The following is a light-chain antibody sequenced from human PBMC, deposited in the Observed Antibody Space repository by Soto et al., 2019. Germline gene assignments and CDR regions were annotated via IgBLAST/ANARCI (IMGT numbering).Light chain of an antibody. CDR3: TSYTRSSSCV. V-gene: IGLV2-14*01. Sequence: QSALTQPPSVSGSPGQSITISCTGTSSDIGSYNYVSWYQQHPGKAPKLMMYEVSNRPSWVSQRFSGSKSGNTASLTSAGLRAEAEADYYCTSYTRSSSCVFAGGTKLTVL. CDR2: EVS. CDR1: SSDIGSYNY. J-gene: IGLJ3*02.